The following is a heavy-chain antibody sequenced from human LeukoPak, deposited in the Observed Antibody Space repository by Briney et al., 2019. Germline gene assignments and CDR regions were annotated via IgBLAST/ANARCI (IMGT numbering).Heavy chain of an antibody. V-gene: IGHV1-69*05. CDR1: GGTLCSHA. J-gene: IGHJ6*03. CDR3: AREQYSSSWFYYYYMDV. CDR2: IIPIFGTA. Sequence: SVKVSCEASGGTLCSHAISRVRQAPGQGLEWMGRIIPIFGTANYAQKFQGRVTITTDESTSTAYMELSSLRSEDTAVYYCAREQYSSSWFYYYYMDVWGKGTTVTVSS. D-gene: IGHD6-6*01.